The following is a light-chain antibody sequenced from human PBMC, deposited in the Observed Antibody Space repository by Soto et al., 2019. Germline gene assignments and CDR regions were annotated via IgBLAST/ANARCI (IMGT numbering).Light chain of an antibody. CDR1: QRLSSNY. Sequence: RQSPGTLSLSPGERATLSCRASQRLSSNYLAWFQQKPGQAPRLLIYDTSSRASGIPDRFSGSGSGTDFTLTISRLEPEDFAVYYCQQHGSSPITFGQGTRLEIK. J-gene: IGKJ5*01. CDR3: QQHGSSPIT. CDR2: DTS. V-gene: IGKV3-20*01.